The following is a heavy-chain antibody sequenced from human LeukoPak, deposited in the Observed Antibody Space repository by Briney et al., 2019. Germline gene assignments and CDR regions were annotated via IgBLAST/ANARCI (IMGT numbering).Heavy chain of an antibody. D-gene: IGHD1-26*01. CDR2: IIPIFGTA. CDR1: GGTFSSYA. CDR3: ARDFRWEGGPNWFDP. J-gene: IGHJ5*02. Sequence: ASVKVSCKASGGTFSSYAISWVRQVPGQGLEWMGGIIPIFGTANYAQKFQGRVTITADESTSTAYMELSSLRSEDTAVYYCARDFRWEGGPNWFDPWGQGTLVTVSS. V-gene: IGHV1-69*13.